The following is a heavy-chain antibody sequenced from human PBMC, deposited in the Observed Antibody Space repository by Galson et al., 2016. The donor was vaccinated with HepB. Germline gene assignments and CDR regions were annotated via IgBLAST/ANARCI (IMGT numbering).Heavy chain of an antibody. D-gene: IGHD3-3*01. J-gene: IGHJ4*02. CDR2: INQDASEE. CDR1: GFTISSNW. V-gene: IGHV3-7*03. CDR3: VKGGQPKRITIFGTVFRGFDY. Sequence: SLRLSCAASGFTISSNWMNWVRQAPGKGLEWVANINQDASEENYVDSVKGRFTISRDNSQNTLFLQMDSLRAEDTAFYYCVKGGQPKRITIFGTVFRGFDYWGQGTLVTVSS.